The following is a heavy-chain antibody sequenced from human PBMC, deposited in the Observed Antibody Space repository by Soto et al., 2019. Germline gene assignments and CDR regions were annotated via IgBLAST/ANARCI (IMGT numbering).Heavy chain of an antibody. CDR2: IYYSGST. V-gene: IGHV4-59*01. Sequence: KPSETLSLTCTVSGGSISSYYWSWIRQPPGKGLEWIGYIYYSGSTNYNPSLKSRVTISVDTSKNQFSLKLSSVTAADTAVYYCARGCSGGSCYSVDYYGMDVWGQGTTATVS. J-gene: IGHJ6*02. CDR1: GGSISSYY. D-gene: IGHD2-15*01. CDR3: ARGCSGGSCYSVDYYGMDV.